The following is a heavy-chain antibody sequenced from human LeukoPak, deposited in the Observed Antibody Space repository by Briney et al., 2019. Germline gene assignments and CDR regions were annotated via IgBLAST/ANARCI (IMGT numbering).Heavy chain of an antibody. D-gene: IGHD7-27*01. CDR1: GYSFTNYW. CDR2: IDPSDSYS. V-gene: IGHV5-10-1*01. J-gene: IGHJ5*02. Sequence: GESLKISCKGSGYSFTNYWIIWVRQMPGKGLEWMGRIDPSDSYSIYSPSFQGHVTISADKSISTAYLQWSSLKASDTAMYYCARRTGDEWFDPWGQGTLVTVSS. CDR3: ARRTGDEWFDP.